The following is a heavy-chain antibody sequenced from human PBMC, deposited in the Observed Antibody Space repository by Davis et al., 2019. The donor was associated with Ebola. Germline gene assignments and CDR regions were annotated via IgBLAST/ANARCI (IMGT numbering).Heavy chain of an antibody. CDR1: GDSVSSGG. J-gene: IGHJ6*04. CDR2: TYYNSKWYN. Sequence: PSETLSLTFALSGDSVSSGGWNWIRQSPSRGLEWLGRTYYNSKWYNDYAVSVKSRITINPDTSKNQFTLQLTSVTPEDTALYYCARGWLRGGMDVWGEGTTVTVSS. CDR3: ARGWLRGGMDV. V-gene: IGHV6-1*01. D-gene: IGHD5-18*01.